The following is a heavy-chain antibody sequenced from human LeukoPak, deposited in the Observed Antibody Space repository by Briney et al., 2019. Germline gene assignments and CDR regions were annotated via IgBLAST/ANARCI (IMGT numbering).Heavy chain of an antibody. J-gene: IGHJ4*02. D-gene: IGHD5-18*01. CDR1: GYTFTGYY. Sequence: ASVKVSCKASGYTFTGYYMHWVRQAPGQGLEWMGWINPNSGGTNYAQKFQGRVTMTRDTSISTAYMELSRLRSDDTAVYYRAREPLDTAMVTFDYWGQGTLVTVSS. CDR3: AREPLDTAMVTFDY. V-gene: IGHV1-2*02. CDR2: INPNSGGT.